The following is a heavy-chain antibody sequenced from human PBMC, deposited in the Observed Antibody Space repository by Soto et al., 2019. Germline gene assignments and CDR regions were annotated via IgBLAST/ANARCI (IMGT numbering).Heavy chain of an antibody. CDR3: ASKGGYCTNGVCYSPFDY. J-gene: IGHJ4*02. D-gene: IGHD2-8*01. CDR2: IIPIFGTA. Sequence: VKVSCKASGGTFSSYAISWVRQAPGQGLEWMGGIIPIFGTANYAQKFQGRVTITADESTSTAYMELSSLRSEDTAVYYCASKGGYCTNGVCYSPFDYWGQGTLVTVSS. V-gene: IGHV1-69*01. CDR1: GGTFSSYA.